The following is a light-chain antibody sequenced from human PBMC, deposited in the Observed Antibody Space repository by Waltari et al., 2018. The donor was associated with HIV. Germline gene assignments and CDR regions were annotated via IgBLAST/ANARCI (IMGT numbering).Light chain of an antibody. V-gene: IGLV3-25*03. Sequence: SYGLTQPPSVSVSPGQTATITCSGDALPKQYGYWYQQKQGQAPVMVIYKDIERPSRLPDLFSGSSSPITVTLTISGVQAADEADYYCHSSDISGNYWVFGGGTKLTVL. J-gene: IGLJ3*02. CDR1: ALPKQY. CDR2: KDI. CDR3: HSSDISGNYWV.